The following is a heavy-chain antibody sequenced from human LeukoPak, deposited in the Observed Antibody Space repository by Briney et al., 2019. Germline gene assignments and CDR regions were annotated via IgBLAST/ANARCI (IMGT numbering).Heavy chain of an antibody. CDR1: GFTFSDSA. Sequence: GGSLRLSCAASGFTFSDSAVHWARQASGKGLEWVGRIGSKANSYATAYAASVKGRFSISRDDSKNTAYLQMNSLKTEDTAVYYCTRPSYDSSVSGVVYWGQGTLVTVSS. CDR2: IGSKANSYAT. D-gene: IGHD3-22*01. CDR3: TRPSYDSSVSGVVY. V-gene: IGHV3-73*01. J-gene: IGHJ4*02.